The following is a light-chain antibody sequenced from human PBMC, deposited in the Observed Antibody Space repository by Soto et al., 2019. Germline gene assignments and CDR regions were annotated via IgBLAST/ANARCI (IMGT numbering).Light chain of an antibody. CDR3: QEYNTWQWT. V-gene: IGKV3-15*01. CDR1: QSVNSN. J-gene: IGKJ1*01. Sequence: ENLVTQSPSTLSGSPGERATLSCRASQSVNSNLAWYQQKLGQAPRLLIYAASTRATGIPARFTGSGSGTEFIITITSLQSEDSAVYYCQEYNTWQWTFGQGTKVDIK. CDR2: AAS.